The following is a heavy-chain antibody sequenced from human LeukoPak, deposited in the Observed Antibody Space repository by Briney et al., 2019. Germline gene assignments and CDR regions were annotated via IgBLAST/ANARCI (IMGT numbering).Heavy chain of an antibody. CDR2: ISGSGFTI. Sequence: GGSLRLSCAVSGFTLSNYSMNWVRQAPGKGLEWISYISGSGFTIHYADSVKGRFTISRDNAKNSLYLQMNSLRAEDTAVYYCAKGIRVAGISSDYFDSWGQGTLVTVSS. V-gene: IGHV3-48*01. CDR1: GFTLSNYS. D-gene: IGHD6-19*01. J-gene: IGHJ4*02. CDR3: AKGIRVAGISSDYFDS.